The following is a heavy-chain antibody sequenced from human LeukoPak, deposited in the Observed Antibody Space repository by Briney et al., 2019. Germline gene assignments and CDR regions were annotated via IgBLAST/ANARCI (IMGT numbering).Heavy chain of an antibody. CDR1: GFNVNRNY. Sequence: GGSLRLSCAASGFNVNRNYMTWVRQAPGKGLEWVSLLYSGGSTYYADSVKGRFTVSRDNSKNTLYLQMNSLRGEDTAVYYCARVRGWKYFDYWGQGTLVTVSS. V-gene: IGHV3-66*01. D-gene: IGHD1-1*01. J-gene: IGHJ4*02. CDR2: LYSGGST. CDR3: ARVRGWKYFDY.